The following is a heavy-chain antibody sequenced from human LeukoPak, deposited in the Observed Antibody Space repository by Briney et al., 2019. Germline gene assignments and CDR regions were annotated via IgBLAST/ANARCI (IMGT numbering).Heavy chain of an antibody. CDR2: IYHSGST. CDR1: GGSISSYY. V-gene: IGHV4-59*01. J-gene: IGHJ4*02. CDR3: ARGFSAYYYDSSGYYCDY. Sequence: SETLSLTCTVSGGSISSYYWSWIRQPPGKGLEWIGYIYHSGSTNYNPSLKSRVTISVDTSKNQFSLKLSSVTAADTAVYYCARGFSAYYYDSSGYYCDYWGQGTLVTVSS. D-gene: IGHD3-22*01.